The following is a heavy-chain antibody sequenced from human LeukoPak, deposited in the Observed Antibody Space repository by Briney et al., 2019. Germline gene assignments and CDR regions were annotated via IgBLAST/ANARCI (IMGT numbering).Heavy chain of an antibody. V-gene: IGHV1-8*02. D-gene: IGHD3-10*01. Sequence: GASVKVSCKASGYTFTDYYIHWVRQAPGQGLEWMGWINPNSGDTNYAQKFQGRVTMTRNTSISTAYMELSSLRSEDTAVYYCARVTMVRGVRSFGYWGQGTLVTVSS. CDR3: ARVTMVRGVRSFGY. CDR1: GYTFTDYY. CDR2: INPNSGDT. J-gene: IGHJ4*02.